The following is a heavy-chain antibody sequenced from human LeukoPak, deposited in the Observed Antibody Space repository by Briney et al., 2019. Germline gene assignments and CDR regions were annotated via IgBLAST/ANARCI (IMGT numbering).Heavy chain of an antibody. D-gene: IGHD2-2*01. Sequence: SQTLSLTCGVSGGSVSSGSYFWSWIRQPAGKGLEWIGRIYTSGSTNYNPSLKSRVTMSVDTSKNQFSLKLSSVTAADTAVYYCARDMRGGNFIEYWGQGTLVTVSS. CDR2: IYTSGST. CDR1: GGSVSSGSYF. CDR3: ARDMRGGNFIEY. V-gene: IGHV4-61*02. J-gene: IGHJ4*02.